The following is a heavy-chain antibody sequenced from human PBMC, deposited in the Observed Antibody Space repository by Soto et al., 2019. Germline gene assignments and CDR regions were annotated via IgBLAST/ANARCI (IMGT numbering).Heavy chain of an antibody. V-gene: IGHV1-8*01. CDR2: TNPNSGNT. CDR3: ARGGLVYGGPAY. CDR1: GYTFTSYE. Sequence: QVQLVQSGAEVKKPGASVKVSCKASGYTFTSYEINWVRQATGQGLEWMGWTNPNSGNTVYAQKFRGRVTMTSNTSISAVYMELSSLRSDDTALYYCARGGLVYGGPAYWGQGTLITVSS. J-gene: IGHJ4*02. D-gene: IGHD3-3*01.